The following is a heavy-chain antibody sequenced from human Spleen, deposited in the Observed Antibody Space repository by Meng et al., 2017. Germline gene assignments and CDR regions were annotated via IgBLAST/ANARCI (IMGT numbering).Heavy chain of an antibody. CDR2: IYYTGST. CDR3: TRVASPMVRGHIGPNFDC. CDR1: GGSITSSSYF. D-gene: IGHD3-10*01. Sequence: SETLSLTCTVSGGSITSSSYFWGWIRQPPGKGLEWIGSIYYTGSTYYNPSLRSRLTISVDTSKNQFSLKLTSVTAADTAVYYCTRVASPMVRGHIGPNFDCWGQGTLVTVSS. J-gene: IGHJ4*02. V-gene: IGHV4-39*07.